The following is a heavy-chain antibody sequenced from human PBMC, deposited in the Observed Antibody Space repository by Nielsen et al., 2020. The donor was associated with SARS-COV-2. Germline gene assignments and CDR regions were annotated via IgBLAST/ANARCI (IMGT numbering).Heavy chain of an antibody. J-gene: IGHJ4*02. Sequence: GESLKISCAASGFTFSSYWMSWVRQAPGKGLEWVANIKQDGSEKYYVDSVKGRFTISRDNAKNSLYLQMNSLRAEDTAVYYCAKEAVAGIWGQGTLVTVSS. CDR3: AKEAVAGI. CDR1: GFTFSSYW. CDR2: IKQDGSEK. V-gene: IGHV3-7*03. D-gene: IGHD6-19*01.